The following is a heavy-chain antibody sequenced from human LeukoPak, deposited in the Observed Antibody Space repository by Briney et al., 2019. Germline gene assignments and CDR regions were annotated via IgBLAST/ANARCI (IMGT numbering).Heavy chain of an antibody. V-gene: IGHV3-53*01. D-gene: IGHD3-9*01. CDR2: IFSGGNT. CDR3: ARELTWHYYEY. Sequence: GGSLRLSCATSGFTVGSDYMSWVRQAPGRGLEWVSTIFSGGNTYYADSVKGRFTISRDTSRNTLYLQMSSLWVEDTAVYFCARELTWHYYEYWGQGTLVTVSS. CDR1: GFTVGSDY. J-gene: IGHJ4*02.